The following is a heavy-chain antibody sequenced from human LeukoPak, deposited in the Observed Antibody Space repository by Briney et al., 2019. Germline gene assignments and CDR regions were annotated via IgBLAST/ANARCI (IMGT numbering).Heavy chain of an antibody. CDR2: ISSSSSYI. D-gene: IGHD4-23*01. Sequence: GGSLRLSCAASGFTFSSYSMNWVRQAPGKGLEWVSSISSSSSYIYYADSVKGRFTISRDNAKNSLYLRMNSLRAEDTAVYYCARSQGVTGPNDAFDIWGQGTMVTVSS. J-gene: IGHJ3*02. CDR1: GFTFSSYS. V-gene: IGHV3-21*01. CDR3: ARSQGVTGPNDAFDI.